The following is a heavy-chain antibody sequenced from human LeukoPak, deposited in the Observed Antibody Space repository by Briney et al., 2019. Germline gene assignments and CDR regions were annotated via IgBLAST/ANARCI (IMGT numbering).Heavy chain of an antibody. V-gene: IGHV4-4*07. CDR1: GGSISSYY. D-gene: IGHD3-10*01. Sequence: SETLSLTCTVSGGSISSYYWSWIRQPAGKGLEWIGRIYTSGSTNYNPSLKSRVTISVDTSKNQFSLKLSSVTAADTAVYYCARESIGRFGELFPFDYWGQGTLVTVSS. CDR3: ARESIGRFGELFPFDY. J-gene: IGHJ4*02. CDR2: IYTSGST.